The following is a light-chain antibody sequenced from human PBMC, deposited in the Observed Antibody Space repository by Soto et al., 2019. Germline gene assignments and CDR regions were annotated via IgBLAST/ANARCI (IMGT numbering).Light chain of an antibody. Sequence: DIQMTQSPSSVSASVGDSVTITCRTSQGINNWLAWYQQKPGKAPKLLIYAASSLQSGVPSRFSCSGSGTDFTLTISSLQPEDFATYYCQQANSFPLTFGGGTKVEIK. CDR3: QQANSFPLT. CDR1: QGINNW. V-gene: IGKV1-12*01. J-gene: IGKJ4*01. CDR2: AAS.